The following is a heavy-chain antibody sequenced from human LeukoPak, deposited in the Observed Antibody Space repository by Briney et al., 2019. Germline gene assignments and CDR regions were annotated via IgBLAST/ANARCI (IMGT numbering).Heavy chain of an antibody. D-gene: IGHD6-13*01. CDR2: IYYSGIT. CDR1: GGSISSSSYY. J-gene: IGHJ4*02. V-gene: IGHV4-39*07. Sequence: SETLSLTCTVSGGSISSSSYYWGWIRQPPGKGLEWIVCIYYSGITYYKPALKSRVTMSVDTSKNQFSLKLSSVTAADTAVYYCARDRGSPGIAAAGSIDYWGQGTLVTVSS. CDR3: ARDRGSPGIAAAGSIDY.